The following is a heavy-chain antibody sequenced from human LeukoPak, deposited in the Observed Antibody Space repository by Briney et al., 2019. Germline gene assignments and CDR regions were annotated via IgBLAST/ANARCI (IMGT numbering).Heavy chain of an antibody. D-gene: IGHD1-7*01. CDR2: IYTSGST. CDR1: GGSISSYY. J-gene: IGHJ5*02. V-gene: IGHV4-4*07. CDR3: ARDRGGAGTTKRASNWFDP. Sequence: SETLSLTCTVSGGSISSYYWSWIRQPAGKGLEWIGRIYTSGSTNYNPSLKSRVTMSADTSKNQFSLKLSSVTAADTAVYYCARDRGGAGTTKRASNWFDPWGQGTLVTVSS.